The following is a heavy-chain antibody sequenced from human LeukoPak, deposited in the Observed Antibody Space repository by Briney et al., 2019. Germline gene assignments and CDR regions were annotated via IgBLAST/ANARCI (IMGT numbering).Heavy chain of an antibody. D-gene: IGHD3-22*01. CDR1: GFTFSSYG. CDR3: ARALVVINIFDY. Sequence: GGSLSLSCAAAGFTFSSYGMHWVRQAAGKGLEWVAFIRYDGSNKYYADSVKGRFTISRDNSKNTLYLQMNSLRAEDTAVYYCARALVVINIFDYWGQGTLVTVSS. J-gene: IGHJ4*02. CDR2: IRYDGSNK. V-gene: IGHV3-30*02.